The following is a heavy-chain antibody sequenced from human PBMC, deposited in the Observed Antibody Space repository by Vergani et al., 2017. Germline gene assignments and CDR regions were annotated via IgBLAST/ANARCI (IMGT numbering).Heavy chain of an antibody. V-gene: IGHV3-48*03. CDR2: ISSSSSYT. Sequence: EVQLVESGGGLVQPGGSLRLSCAASGFTFSSYEMNWVRQAPGKGLEWVSYISSSSSYTNYADSVKGRFTISRDNAKNSLYLQMNSLRAEDTAVYYCASHSGSYSTPIWGQGTMVTVSS. CDR3: ASHSGSYSTPI. J-gene: IGHJ3*02. CDR1: GFTFSSYE. D-gene: IGHD1-26*01.